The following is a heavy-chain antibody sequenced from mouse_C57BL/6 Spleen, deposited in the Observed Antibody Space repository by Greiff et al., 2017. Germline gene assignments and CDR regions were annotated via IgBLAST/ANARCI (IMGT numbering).Heavy chain of an antibody. CDR1: GYTFTSYW. Sequence: QVQLQQPGAELVMPGASVKLSCKASGYTFTSYWMHWVKQRPGQGLEWIGEIDPSDSYTNYNQKFKGKSTLTVDKSSSTAYMQLSSLTSEDSAVYYCARRGITTVVADFDYWGQGTTLTVSS. CDR3: ARRGITTVVADFDY. D-gene: IGHD1-1*01. J-gene: IGHJ2*01. CDR2: IDPSDSYT. V-gene: IGHV1-69*01.